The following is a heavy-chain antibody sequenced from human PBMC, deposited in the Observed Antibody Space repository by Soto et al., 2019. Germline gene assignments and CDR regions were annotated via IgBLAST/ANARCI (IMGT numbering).Heavy chain of an antibody. CDR1: GGSISSSNW. D-gene: IGHD1-26*01. Sequence: PSETLSLTCAVSGGSISSSNWWSWVRQPPGKGLEWIGEIYHSGSTNYNPSLKSRVTISVDKSKNQFSLKLSSVTAADTAVYYCARIMGATAKYYFDYWGQGTLVTVSS. CDR3: ARIMGATAKYYFDY. CDR2: IYHSGST. J-gene: IGHJ4*02. V-gene: IGHV4-4*02.